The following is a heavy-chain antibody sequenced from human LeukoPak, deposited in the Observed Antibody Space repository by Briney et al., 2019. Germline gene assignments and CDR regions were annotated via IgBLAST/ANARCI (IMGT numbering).Heavy chain of an antibody. Sequence: GGSLRLSCAASGFTVRRNYMSWVRQAPGKGLEWVSVIYTGGSTYYADSVKGRFTIPRDNSNNILHLQTNSLRVEDTAVYYCAGGAGDWNAFHIWGQGTMVTVSS. CDR1: GFTVRRNY. CDR2: IYTGGST. CDR3: AGGAGDWNAFHI. J-gene: IGHJ3*02. D-gene: IGHD2-21*02. V-gene: IGHV3-66*01.